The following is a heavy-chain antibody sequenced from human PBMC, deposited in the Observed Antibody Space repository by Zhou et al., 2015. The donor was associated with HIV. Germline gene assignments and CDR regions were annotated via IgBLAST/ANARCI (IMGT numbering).Heavy chain of an antibody. CDR1: GGTFSSYA. J-gene: IGHJ6*02. CDR3: ATGPGLEDYVWGRTPPDGENYYYYGMDV. CDR2: IIPIFGTA. Sequence: QVQLVQSGAEVKKPGSSVKVSCKASGGTFSSYAISWVRQAPGQGLEWMGGIIPIFGTANYAQKFQGRVTITADESTSTAYMELSSLRSEDTAVYYCATGPGLEDYVWGRTPPDGENYYYYGMDVWGQGTTVTVSS. V-gene: IGHV1-69*12. D-gene: IGHD3-16*01.